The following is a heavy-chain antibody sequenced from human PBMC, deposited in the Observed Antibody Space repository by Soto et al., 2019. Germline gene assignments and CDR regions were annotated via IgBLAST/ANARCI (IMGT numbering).Heavy chain of an antibody. CDR3: AKVEYLKQAAAGKTQRDSDY. V-gene: IGHV3-23*01. CDR2: ISGSGGST. Sequence: PGGSLRLSCAASGFTFSSYAMSWVRQAPGKGLEWVSAISGSGGSTYYADSVKGRFTISRDNSKNTLYLQMNSLRAEDTAVYYCAKVEYLKQAAAGKTQRDSDYWGQGTLVTVSS. D-gene: IGHD6-13*01. CDR1: GFTFSSYA. J-gene: IGHJ4*02.